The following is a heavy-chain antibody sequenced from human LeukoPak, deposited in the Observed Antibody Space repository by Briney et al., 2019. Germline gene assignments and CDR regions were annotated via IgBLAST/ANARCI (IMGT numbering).Heavy chain of an antibody. CDR3: ARLGVVPAAKDYYYYYMDV. D-gene: IGHD2-2*01. CDR1: GYTFTSYD. V-gene: IGHV1-8*03. CDR2: MNPNSGNT. J-gene: IGHJ6*03. Sequence: ASVKVSCKASGYTFTSYDINWVRQATGQGLEWMGWMNPNSGNTGYAQKFQGRVTITRNTSISTAYMELSSLRSEDTAVYYCARLGVVPAAKDYYYYYMDVWGKGTTVTVSS.